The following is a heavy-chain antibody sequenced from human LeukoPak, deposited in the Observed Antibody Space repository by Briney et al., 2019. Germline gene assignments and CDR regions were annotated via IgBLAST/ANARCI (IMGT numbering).Heavy chain of an antibody. Sequence: AGSLRLSCEGSRFTFSDNYMTWVRQVPGKGLEWLSYISTSGGTVYYADSVKGRFTISRDNAKNSLYLQMNSLRAEDTALYYCASGGIYYGAAFDFWGQGTLVTVSS. J-gene: IGHJ4*02. CDR3: ASGGIYYGAAFDF. CDR1: RFTFSDNY. CDR2: ISTSGGTV. D-gene: IGHD1-26*01. V-gene: IGHV3-11*01.